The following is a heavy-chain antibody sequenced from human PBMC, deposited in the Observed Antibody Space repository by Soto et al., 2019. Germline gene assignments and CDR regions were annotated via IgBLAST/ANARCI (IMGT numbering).Heavy chain of an antibody. CDR3: ASATYYGSGIDY. CDR2: IWSDGSKT. Sequence: GGSLRLSCTTSGFIFSHYGMHWVRQAPDRGLEWVAVIWSDGSKTSYAESVKGRFTISRDNAKKSLYLQMNSLRGEDTAVYYCASATYYGSGIDYWGQGTLVTVSS. V-gene: IGHV3-33*03. J-gene: IGHJ4*02. D-gene: IGHD3-10*01. CDR1: GFIFSHYG.